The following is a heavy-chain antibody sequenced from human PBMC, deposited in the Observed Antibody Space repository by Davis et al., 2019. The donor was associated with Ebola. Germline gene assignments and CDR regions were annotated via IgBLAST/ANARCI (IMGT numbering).Heavy chain of an antibody. J-gene: IGHJ6*02. D-gene: IGHD2-15*01. CDR2: INAGNGNT. CDR1: GYTFTSYA. V-gene: IGHV1-3*01. CDR3: ARGEIVVVVAATTDYYYYYGMDV. Sequence: ASVKVSCKASGYTFTSYAMHWVRQAPGQRLEWMGWINAGNGNTKYSQKFQGRVTITRDTSASTAYMELSSLRSEDTAVYYCARGEIVVVVAATTDYYYYYGMDVWGQGTTVTVSS.